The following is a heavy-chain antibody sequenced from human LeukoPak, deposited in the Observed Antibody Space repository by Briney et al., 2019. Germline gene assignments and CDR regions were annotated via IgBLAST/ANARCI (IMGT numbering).Heavy chain of an antibody. Sequence: GGSLRLSCAASGFTFRSYWMHWVRQGPGKGLMWVSRINSDATSTTYADSVKGRFTISRDSAKNTLYLQMDSLRAEDSGVYYCARDVDFDSWGQGTLVTVSS. CDR1: GFTFRSYW. J-gene: IGHJ4*02. CDR2: INSDATST. V-gene: IGHV3-74*01. CDR3: ARDVDFDS.